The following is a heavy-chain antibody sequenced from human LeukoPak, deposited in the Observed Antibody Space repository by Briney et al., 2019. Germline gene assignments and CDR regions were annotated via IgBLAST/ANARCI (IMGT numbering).Heavy chain of an antibody. CDR1: GFTFSSYS. CDR3: ARAPRGYSGYVDY. J-gene: IGHJ4*02. CDR2: ISSSSSYI. V-gene: IGHV3-21*01. Sequence: GGSLRLSCAASGFTFSSYSMNWVRQAPGKGLEWVSSISSSSSYIYYADSVKGRFTISRDNAKNSLYLQMNSLRAEDTAVYYCARAPRGYSGYVDYWGQGTLVTVSS. D-gene: IGHD5-12*01.